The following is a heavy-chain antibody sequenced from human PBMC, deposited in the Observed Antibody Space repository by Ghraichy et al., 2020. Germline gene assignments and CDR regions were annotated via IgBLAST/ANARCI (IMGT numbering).Heavy chain of an antibody. V-gene: IGHV3-30*04. CDR3: ASGVFSDAFDI. D-gene: IGHD6-13*01. CDR2: ISYDGSNK. CDR1: GFTFSSYA. J-gene: IGHJ3*02. Sequence: GESLNISCAASGFTFSSYAMHWVRQAPGKGLEWVAVISYDGSNKYYADSVKGRFTISRDNSKNTLYLQMNSLRAEDTAVYYCASGVFSDAFDIWGQGTMVTVSS.